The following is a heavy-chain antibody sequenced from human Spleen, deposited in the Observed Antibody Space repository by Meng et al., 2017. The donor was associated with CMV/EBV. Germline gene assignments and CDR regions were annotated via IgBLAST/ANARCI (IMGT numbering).Heavy chain of an antibody. CDR2: ISPSIGST. J-gene: IGHJ4*02. D-gene: IGHD7-27*01. CDR3: ARGTGIFDY. Sequence: VSCRASGYTFPSHGITWVRQAPGQGLEWMGWISPSIGSTNYAQKLEGRVTMTTDRSTTTAYLELRSLRYDDTAVYFCARGTGIFDYWGQGTLVTVSS. CDR1: GYTFPSHG. V-gene: IGHV1-18*04.